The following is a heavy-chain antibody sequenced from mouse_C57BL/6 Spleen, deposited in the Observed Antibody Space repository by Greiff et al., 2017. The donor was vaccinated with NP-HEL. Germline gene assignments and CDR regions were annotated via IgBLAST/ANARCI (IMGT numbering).Heavy chain of an antibody. V-gene: IGHV1-64*01. J-gene: IGHJ3*01. Sequence: QVQLQQPGAELVKPGASVKLSCKASGYTFTSYWMHWVKQRPGQGLEWIGMIHPNSGSTNYNEKFKSKATLTVAKSSSTAYMQLSSLTSEDSAVYYCARSGTAQDTAWFAYWGQGTLVTVSA. CDR3: ARSGTAQDTAWFAY. CDR1: GYTFTSYW. CDR2: IHPNSGST. D-gene: IGHD3-2*02.